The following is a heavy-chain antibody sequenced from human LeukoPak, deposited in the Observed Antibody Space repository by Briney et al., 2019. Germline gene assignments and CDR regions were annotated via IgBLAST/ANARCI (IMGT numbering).Heavy chain of an antibody. D-gene: IGHD3-10*01. J-gene: IGHJ4*02. V-gene: IGHV4-59*08. CDR1: GGSISSYY. CDR3: ARVPRITMVRGHFDY. Sequence: SETLSLTCTVSGGSISSYYWSWIRQPPGKGLEWIGYIYYSGSTNYNPSLKSRVTISVDTSKNQFSLKLSSVTAADTAVYYCARVPRITMVRGHFDYWGQGTLVTVSS. CDR2: IYYSGST.